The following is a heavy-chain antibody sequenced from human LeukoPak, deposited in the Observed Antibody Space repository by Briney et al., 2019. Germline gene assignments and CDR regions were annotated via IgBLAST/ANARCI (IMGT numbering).Heavy chain of an antibody. J-gene: IGHJ6*03. CDR3: ARAGQVVPAAMVWYYYYYMDV. Sequence: KSSETLSLTCTVSGGSISSYYWSWIRQPAGKGLEWIGRIYTSGSTNYNPSLKSRVTMSVDTSKNQFSLKLSSVTAADTAVYYCARAGQVVPAAMVWYYYYYMDVWGKGTTVTVSS. CDR1: GGSISSYY. D-gene: IGHD2-2*01. V-gene: IGHV4-4*07. CDR2: IYTSGST.